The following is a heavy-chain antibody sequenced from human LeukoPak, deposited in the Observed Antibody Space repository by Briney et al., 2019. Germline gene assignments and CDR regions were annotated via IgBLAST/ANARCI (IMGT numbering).Heavy chain of an antibody. D-gene: IGHD3-10*01. J-gene: IGHJ5*02. CDR2: INPSGGST. Sequence: ASVKVSCKASGYTFTRYYMNWVGQAPGQGLEWMGIINPSGGSTNYAQKFQGRVTMTRDTSTSTIYMEVSSLRSEDTAVYYCATSFRAVNWFDPWGQGTLVTVSS. CDR3: ATSFRAVNWFDP. CDR1: GYTFTRYY. V-gene: IGHV1-46*01.